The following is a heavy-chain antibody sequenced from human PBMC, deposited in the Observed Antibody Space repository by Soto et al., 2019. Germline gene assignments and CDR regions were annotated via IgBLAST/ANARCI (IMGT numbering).Heavy chain of an antibody. J-gene: IGHJ4*02. CDR3: ARESEDLTSNFDY. CDR1: GFTFTRYS. Sequence: VQLVESGGGLVKPGGSLRLSCAASGFTFTRYSMSWVRQAPGNGLEWVSSISSTTNYIYYGDSMKGRFTISRDNAKNSLYLEMNSLRAEDTAVYYCARESEDLTSNFDYWGQGTLVTVSS. CDR2: ISSTTNYI. V-gene: IGHV3-21*06.